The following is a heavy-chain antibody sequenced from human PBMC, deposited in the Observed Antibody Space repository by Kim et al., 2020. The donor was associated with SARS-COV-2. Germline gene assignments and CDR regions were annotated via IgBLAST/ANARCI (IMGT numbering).Heavy chain of an antibody. CDR3: TRGPPYSESYWDAFDI. V-gene: IGHV3-73*01. D-gene: IGHD1-26*01. J-gene: IGHJ3*02. Sequence: GGSLRLSCAASGFTFSDSAMHWVRQASGKGLEWVGRIRSKANSYATVYAVSVKGRFTISRDDSKNTAYLQMNSLKTEDTAVYYCTRGPPYSESYWDAFDIWGQGTKVTVSS. CDR1: GFTFSDSA. CDR2: IRSKANSYAT.